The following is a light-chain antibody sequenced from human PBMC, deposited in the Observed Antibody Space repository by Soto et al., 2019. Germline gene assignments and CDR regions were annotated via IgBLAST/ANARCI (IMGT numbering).Light chain of an antibody. CDR3: QQNAITPPWT. J-gene: IGKJ1*01. CDR1: QNIYSN. CDR2: RAS. V-gene: IGKV3-15*01. Sequence: VVMTQSPATLSVSPGERVTLSCRASQNIYSNIAWYQQRPGQAPRLLIYRASTRATGVPARFSGSGSGTDFTLTISSLQPEDFATYYCQQNAITPPWTFGQGTKV.